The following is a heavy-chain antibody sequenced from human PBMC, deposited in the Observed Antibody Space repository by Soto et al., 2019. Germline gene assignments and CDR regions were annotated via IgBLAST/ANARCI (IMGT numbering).Heavy chain of an antibody. CDR2: IYHSGST. D-gene: IGHD2-15*01. Sequence: SETLSLTCAVSGGSISSSNWWSWVRQPPGKGLEWIGEIYHSGSTNYNPSLKSRVTISVDKSKNQFSLKLNSVTAADTAVYYCAREYCSGGSCYRFFFGYWGQGTLVTVSS. CDR3: AREYCSGGSCYRFFFGY. V-gene: IGHV4-4*02. J-gene: IGHJ4*02. CDR1: GGSISSSNW.